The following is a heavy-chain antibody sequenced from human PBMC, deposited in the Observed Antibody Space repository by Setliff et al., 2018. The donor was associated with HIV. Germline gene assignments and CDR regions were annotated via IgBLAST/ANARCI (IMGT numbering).Heavy chain of an antibody. CDR1: GGSFSGYY. CDR3: ARVFLAARTAWFDP. V-gene: IGHV4-34*01. CDR2: ISHSGIA. Sequence: TLSLTCAVYGGSFSGYYWSWIRQPPEKGLEWIGEISHSGIANYNPSLKSRVTMSVDTSKSQFSLKLSSVTAADTAIYYCARVFLAARTAWFDPWGQGTLVTVSS. J-gene: IGHJ5*02. D-gene: IGHD6-6*01.